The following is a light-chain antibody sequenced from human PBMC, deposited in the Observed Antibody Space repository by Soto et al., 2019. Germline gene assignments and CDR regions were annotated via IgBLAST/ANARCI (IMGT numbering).Light chain of an antibody. CDR2: DVS. CDR3: SSYAGIHIV. J-gene: IGLJ1*01. V-gene: IGLV2-8*01. Sequence: QSVLTQPPSASGSPGQSVTISCTGTSSDVGGYNYVSWYQQHPGKALKLMIYDVSKRPSGVPDRFSGSKSGYTASLTVSGLQAEDEADYYCSSYAGIHIVFGTGTKVTVL. CDR1: SSDVGGYNY.